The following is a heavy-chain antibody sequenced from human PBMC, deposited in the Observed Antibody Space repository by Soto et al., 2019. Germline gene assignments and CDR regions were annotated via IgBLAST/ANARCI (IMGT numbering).Heavy chain of an antibody. V-gene: IGHV4-31*03. CDR1: GGSISSGGYY. CDR3: AIPYSGSTRGLDV. D-gene: IGHD6-6*01. J-gene: IGHJ6*02. Sequence: QVQLRESGPGLVQSSQTLSLTCTISGGSISSGGYYWTWIRQRPGKGLEWIGYIYYTGSAYYNPSLTTRLTRSINTSRTQFPLKLTSVPPADTAVYYCAIPYSGSTRGLDVWGQGTTVTDSS. CDR2: IYYTGSA.